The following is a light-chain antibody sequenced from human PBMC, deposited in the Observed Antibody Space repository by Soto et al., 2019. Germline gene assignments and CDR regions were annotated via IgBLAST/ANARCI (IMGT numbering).Light chain of an antibody. CDR2: DAS. CDR1: QSVSTY. Sequence: EMLLTQSPATLSVTPGERATLSCRASQSVSTYLAWYQQKPGQAPRLLIYDASNRATGIPARFSGSGSGTDFTLTISSLEPEDFAVYYCQQRGNWLITFGQGTRLEIK. CDR3: QQRGNWLIT. V-gene: IGKV3-11*01. J-gene: IGKJ5*01.